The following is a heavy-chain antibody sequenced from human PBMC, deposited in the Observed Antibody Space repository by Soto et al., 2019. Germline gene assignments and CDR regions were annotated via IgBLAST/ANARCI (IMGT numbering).Heavy chain of an antibody. J-gene: IGHJ6*03. CDR1: GFTFSSYW. CDR3: ARESVVPAAYYYYYYTDV. Sequence: EVQLVESGGGLVQPGGSLRLSCAASGFTFSSYWMHWVRQAPGKGLVWFSRINRDGSSTCYEDSVKGRFTISRDNAKNTLYLKMNSLRAEDTAVYDCARESVVPAAYYYYYYTDVWGKGTPVTVSS. CDR2: INRDGSST. D-gene: IGHD2-2*01. V-gene: IGHV3-74*01.